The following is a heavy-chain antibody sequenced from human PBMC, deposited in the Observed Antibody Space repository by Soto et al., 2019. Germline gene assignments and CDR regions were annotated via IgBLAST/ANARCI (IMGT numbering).Heavy chain of an antibody. V-gene: IGHV3-30-3*01. D-gene: IGHD6-19*01. CDR1: GFTFSSYA. J-gene: IGHJ6*02. CDR2: ISYDGSNK. Sequence: GGSLRLSCAASGFTFSSYAMHWVRQAPGKGLEWVAVISYDGSNKYYADSVKGRFTISRDNSKNTLYLQMNSLRAEDTALYYCARDNSSGWSKLLYYYGMDVWGQGTTVTVSS. CDR3: ARDNSSGWSKLLYYYGMDV.